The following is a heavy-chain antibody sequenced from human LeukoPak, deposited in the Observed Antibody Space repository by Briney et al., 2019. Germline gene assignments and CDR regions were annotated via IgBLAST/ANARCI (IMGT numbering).Heavy chain of an antibody. J-gene: IGHJ5*02. Sequence: SETLSLTCAVSGYSISSGYYWGWIRQPPGKGLEWIGSIYHSGSTYYNPSLKSRVTISVDTSKIQFSLKLSSVTAADTAVYYCASNIVVVPAAIRGDWFDPWSQGTLVTVSS. D-gene: IGHD2-2*01. V-gene: IGHV4-38-2*01. CDR3: ASNIVVVPAAIRGDWFDP. CDR2: IYHSGST. CDR1: GYSISSGYY.